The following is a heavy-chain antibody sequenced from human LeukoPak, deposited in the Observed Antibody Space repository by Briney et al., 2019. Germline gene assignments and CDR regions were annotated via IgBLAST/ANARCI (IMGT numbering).Heavy chain of an antibody. CDR3: ARESSSGYVLAPSVAFDI. V-gene: IGHV3-7*03. CDR2: IKQDGSDT. J-gene: IGHJ3*02. Sequence: GGSLRLSCTASALTLSNYWMTWFRQAPGKGLEWVANIKQDGSDTNYVDSVEGRFTITRVNAKNSLYLQMNSLGAEATALYYCARESSSGYVLAPSVAFDIWGQGTMVTVSS. CDR1: ALTLSNYW. D-gene: IGHD3-22*01.